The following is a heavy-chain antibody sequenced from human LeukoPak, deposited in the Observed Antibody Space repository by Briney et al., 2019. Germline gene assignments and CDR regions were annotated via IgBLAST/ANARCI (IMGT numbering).Heavy chain of an antibody. CDR3: ARTSPLTTVTY. D-gene: IGHD4-11*01. CDR1: GFTFSSYA. CDR2: ISGSGGST. V-gene: IGHV3-23*01. Sequence: GGSLRLSCAAPGFTFSSYAMSWVRQAPGKGLEWVSAISGSGGSTYYADSVKGRFTIARDNSKNTLYLQMNSLRAEDTAVYYCARTSPLTTVTYWGQGTLVTVSS. J-gene: IGHJ4*02.